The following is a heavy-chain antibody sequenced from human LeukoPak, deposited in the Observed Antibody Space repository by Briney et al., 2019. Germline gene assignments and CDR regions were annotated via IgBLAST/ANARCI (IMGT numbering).Heavy chain of an antibody. V-gene: IGHV4-34*01. CDR2: INHSGST. D-gene: IGHD6-19*01. CDR1: GGSFSGYY. CDR3: ARGGVVAGTFPFDY. J-gene: IGHJ4*02. Sequence: PSETLSLTCAVYGGSFSGYYWSWIRQPPGKGLEWIGEINHSGSTNYNPSLKSRVTISVDTSKNQFSLKLSSVTAADTAVYYCARGGVVAGTFPFDYWGQGTLVTVSS.